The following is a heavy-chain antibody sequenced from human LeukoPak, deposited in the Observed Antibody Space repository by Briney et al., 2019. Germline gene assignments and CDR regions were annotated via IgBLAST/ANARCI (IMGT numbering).Heavy chain of an antibody. J-gene: IGHJ4*02. CDR3: ASHYSSGYYLTLYYFDY. CDR2: IYYSGST. Sequence: SETLSLTCTVSGGSISSSSYYWGWLRQPPGKGLEWIVSIYYSGSTYYNPSLKSRVTISVDTSKNQFSLKLSSVTAGDTAVYYCASHYSSGYYLTLYYFDYWGQGTLVTVSS. D-gene: IGHD3-22*01. V-gene: IGHV4-39*01. CDR1: GGSISSSSYY.